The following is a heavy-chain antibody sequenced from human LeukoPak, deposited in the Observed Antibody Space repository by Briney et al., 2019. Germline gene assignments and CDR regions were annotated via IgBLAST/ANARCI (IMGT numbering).Heavy chain of an antibody. CDR2: ISSSNSYI. V-gene: IGHV3-21*01. CDR1: GFTFSSYS. CDR3: ARPMTTASNWFDP. Sequence: GGSLRLSCAASGFTFSSYSMNWVRQAPGKGLEWDPSISSSNSYIYYADSVKGRFTIYRDNAKNSLYLQMNSLRAEDTAVYYCARPMTTASNWFDPWGQGTLVTVSS. J-gene: IGHJ5*02. D-gene: IGHD4-11*01.